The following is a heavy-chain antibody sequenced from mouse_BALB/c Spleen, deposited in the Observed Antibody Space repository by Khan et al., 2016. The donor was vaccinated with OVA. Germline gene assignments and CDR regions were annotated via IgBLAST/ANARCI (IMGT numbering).Heavy chain of an antibody. CDR2: MIYSRNT. CDR1: GDSITSGY. V-gene: IGHV3-8*02. CDR3: ARSTYRYAFAY. Sequence: EVQLQESGPSLVKPSQTLSLTCSVTGDSITSGYWSWIRKFPGNKLEYMGYMIYSRNTYYNPSLKSRISITRHTSTNQYYLQLNSVTTEDTATYYCARSTYRYAFAYWGQGTLVTGSA. D-gene: IGHD2-14*01. J-gene: IGHJ3*01.